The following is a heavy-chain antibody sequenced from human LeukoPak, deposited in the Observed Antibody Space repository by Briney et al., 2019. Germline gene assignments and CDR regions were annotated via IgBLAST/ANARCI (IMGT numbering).Heavy chain of an antibody. Sequence: GSLRLSCAASGFTFSSYEMNWVRQPPGKGLEWIGEINHSGSTNYNPSLKSRVTISVDTSKSQFSLKLSSVTAADTAVYYCASSSGWYANWFDPWGQGTLVTVSS. CDR3: ASSSGWYANWFDP. D-gene: IGHD6-19*01. CDR2: INHSGST. V-gene: IGHV4-34*01. CDR1: GFTFSSYE. J-gene: IGHJ5*02.